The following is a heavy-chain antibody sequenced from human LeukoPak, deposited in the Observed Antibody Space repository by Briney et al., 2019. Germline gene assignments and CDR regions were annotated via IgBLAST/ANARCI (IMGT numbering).Heavy chain of an antibody. D-gene: IGHD6-19*01. Sequence: ASVXXXCXAXXXXXXXXGXIWWGQAPGQGVEWRGWISAYNGNTNDGKKLQGRVTMTTDTSTSTAYMELRSLRSDDTAVYYCARVLEISSGWLARTRIDYWGQGTLVTVSS. V-gene: IGHV1-18*01. J-gene: IGHJ4*02. CDR2: ISAYNGNT. CDR1: XXXXXXXG. CDR3: ARVLEISSGWLARTRIDY.